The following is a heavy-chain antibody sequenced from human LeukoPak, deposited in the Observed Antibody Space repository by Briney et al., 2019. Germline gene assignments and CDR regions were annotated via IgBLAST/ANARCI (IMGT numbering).Heavy chain of an antibody. CDR3: ARGGYSGSYFDY. CDR1: GFTFSSYS. CDR2: ISGGSSIF. J-gene: IGHJ4*02. D-gene: IGHD1-26*01. Sequence: GGSLRLSCAASGFTFSSYSMNWVRQAPGKGLEWLSYISGGSSIFYYADSVRGRFTISRDNAKNSLYLQVNSLSDEDTAVYYCARGGYSGSYFDYWGQGTLITASS. V-gene: IGHV3-48*02.